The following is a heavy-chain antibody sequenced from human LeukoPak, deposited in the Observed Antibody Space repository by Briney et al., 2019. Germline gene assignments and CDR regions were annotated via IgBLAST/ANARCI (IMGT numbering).Heavy chain of an antibody. Sequence: GGSLRLSCAASGFTFSSYGMHWVRQAPGKGLEWAAFIRYDGSNKYYADSVKGRFTISRDNSKNTLYLQMNSLRAEDTAVYYCAKVRRRLSTVTTHYFDYWGQGTLVTVSS. CDR3: AKVRRRLSTVTTHYFDY. D-gene: IGHD4-17*01. CDR2: IRYDGSNK. V-gene: IGHV3-30*02. J-gene: IGHJ4*02. CDR1: GFTFSSYG.